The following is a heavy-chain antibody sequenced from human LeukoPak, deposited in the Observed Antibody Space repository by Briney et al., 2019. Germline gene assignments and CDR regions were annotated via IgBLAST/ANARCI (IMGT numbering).Heavy chain of an antibody. CDR1: GGSISSHY. Sequence: SETLSLTCTVSGGSISSHYWSWIRQPPGKGLEWIGYLYYSGSTNYNPSLKSRVTISVDTSKNQFSLKLSSVTAADTAVYYCARSYYDILTGYYRHWFDPWGQGTLVTVSS. CDR3: ARSYYDILTGYYRHWFDP. V-gene: IGHV4-59*11. CDR2: LYYSGST. D-gene: IGHD3-9*01. J-gene: IGHJ5*02.